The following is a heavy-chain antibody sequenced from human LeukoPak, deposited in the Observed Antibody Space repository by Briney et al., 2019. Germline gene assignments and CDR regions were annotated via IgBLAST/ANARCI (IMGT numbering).Heavy chain of an antibody. CDR3: ARDVMTTTGMDV. J-gene: IGHJ6*02. V-gene: IGHV3-33*01. Sequence: GGSLRLSCAASGFTFSSYGVPWVRQAPGKGLEWVAVIWYDGSNKYYADSVKGRFTISRDNSKNTLYLQMNSLRAEDTAVYYCARDVMTTTGMDVWGQGTTVTVSS. CDR1: GFTFSSYG. CDR2: IWYDGSNK. D-gene: IGHD4-17*01.